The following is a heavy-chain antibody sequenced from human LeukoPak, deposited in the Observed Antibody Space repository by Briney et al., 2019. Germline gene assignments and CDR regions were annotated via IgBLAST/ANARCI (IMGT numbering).Heavy chain of an antibody. Sequence: PSETLSLTCAVYGGSFSGYYWSWIRQPPGKGLEWIGYIYYSGSTNYNPSLKSRVTISVDTSKNQFSLKLSSVTAADTAVYYCARNGRYSSGWYYDLWGRGTLVTVSS. CDR1: GGSFSGYY. J-gene: IGHJ2*01. D-gene: IGHD6-19*01. V-gene: IGHV4-59*01. CDR2: IYYSGST. CDR3: ARNGRYSSGWYYDL.